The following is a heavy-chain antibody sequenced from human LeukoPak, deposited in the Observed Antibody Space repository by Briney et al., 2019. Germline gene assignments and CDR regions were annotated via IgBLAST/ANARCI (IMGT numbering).Heavy chain of an antibody. Sequence: PGGSLRLSCVASGFTFSTSWVTWVRQAPGKGLEWVANIDKHGSGKYYVDSVKGRFAISRDYASNSLFLQMDSLRAEDTSVYYCARDAGWGYYDLWGQGTPVTVSS. D-gene: IGHD1-26*01. CDR1: GFTFSTSW. CDR2: IDKHGSGK. V-gene: IGHV3-7*01. CDR3: ARDAGWGYYDL. J-gene: IGHJ4*02.